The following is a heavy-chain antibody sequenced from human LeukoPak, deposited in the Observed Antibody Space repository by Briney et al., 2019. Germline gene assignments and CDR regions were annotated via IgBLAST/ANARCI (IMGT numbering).Heavy chain of an antibody. Sequence: GGSLRLSCAASGFTFDDYAMHWVRQAPGKGLEWVSGISWNSGSIGYADSVKGRFTISRDNAKNSLYLQMNSLRAEDTALYYCAKEIKYYEGAFDIWGQGTMVTVSS. CDR1: GFTFDDYA. V-gene: IGHV3-9*01. CDR3: AKEIKYYEGAFDI. D-gene: IGHD3-22*01. CDR2: ISWNSGSI. J-gene: IGHJ3*02.